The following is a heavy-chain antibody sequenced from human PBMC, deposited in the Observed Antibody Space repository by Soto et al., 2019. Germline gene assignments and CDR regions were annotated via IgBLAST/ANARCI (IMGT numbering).Heavy chain of an antibody. V-gene: IGHV1-69*13. CDR3: VRVVVRLPVEPTRSNAFDI. CDR2: IIPIFGTA. CDR1: GGTFSSYA. Sequence: SVKVSCKASGGTFSSYAISWVRQAPGQGLEWMGGIIPIFGTANYAQKFQGRVTITADESTSTAYMELSSLRSEDTAVYYCVRVVVRLPVEPTRSNAFDIWGQGTMVTVSS. J-gene: IGHJ3*02. D-gene: IGHD5-12*01.